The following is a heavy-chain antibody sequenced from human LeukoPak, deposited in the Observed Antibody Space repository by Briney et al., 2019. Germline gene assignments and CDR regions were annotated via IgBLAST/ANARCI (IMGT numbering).Heavy chain of an antibody. Sequence: ASVKVSCKASGYTFTSYGISWVRQAPGQGLEWMGWISAYNGNTNYAQKLQGRVTMTTDTSTSTAYMELRSLRSDDTAVYYCARQRPLEQLGGATDWGQGTLVTVSS. D-gene: IGHD6-6*01. CDR1: GYTFTSYG. J-gene: IGHJ4*02. CDR3: ARQRPLEQLGGATD. CDR2: ISAYNGNT. V-gene: IGHV1-18*01.